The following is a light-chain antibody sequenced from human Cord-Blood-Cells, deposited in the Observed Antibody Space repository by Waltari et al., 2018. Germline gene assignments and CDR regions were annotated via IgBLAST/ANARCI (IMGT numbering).Light chain of an antibody. CDR2: DAS. CDR1: QDISNY. CDR3: QQYDNLLT. J-gene: IGKJ4*01. Sequence: DINITQSPCSLSQSVGDRVTITCQASQDISNYLNWYQQKPGKAPKLLSYDASNLETGVPSRFSGSGSGTDFTFTISSLQPEDIATYYCQQYDNLLTFGGGTKVEIK. V-gene: IGKV1-33*01.